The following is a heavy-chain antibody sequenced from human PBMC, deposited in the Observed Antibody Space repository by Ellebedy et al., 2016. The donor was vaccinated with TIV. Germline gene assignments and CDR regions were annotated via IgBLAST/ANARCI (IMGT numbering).Heavy chain of an antibody. CDR2: ISGDATAT. V-gene: IGHV3-23*01. J-gene: IGHJ4*02. Sequence: GESLKISCAASEFSFSNYAMSWVRQAPGKGLEWVSAISGDATATYYADSVKGRFTISRDNSKNTLYLQMNRLRAEDTAVYYCATPSRMADGGRGYYAHWGQGTLVTVSS. CDR1: EFSFSNYA. D-gene: IGHD3-22*01. CDR3: ATPSRMADGGRGYYAH.